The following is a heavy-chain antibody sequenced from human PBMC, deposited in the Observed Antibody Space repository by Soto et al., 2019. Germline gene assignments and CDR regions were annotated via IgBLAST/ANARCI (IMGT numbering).Heavy chain of an antibody. CDR3: ARDDYKDGGNNWFDP. CDR1: GGSITNYY. V-gene: IGHV4-4*07. Sequence: SETLFLTCTVSGGSITNYYWSWIRQPAGKGLEWIGRMYTKERTNYNLSFKSRVTMSVDTSKNQFSLKLNAVTAADTAVYYCARDDYKDGGNNWFDPWGQGTLVTVSS. J-gene: IGHJ5*02. D-gene: IGHD3-16*01. CDR2: MYTKERT.